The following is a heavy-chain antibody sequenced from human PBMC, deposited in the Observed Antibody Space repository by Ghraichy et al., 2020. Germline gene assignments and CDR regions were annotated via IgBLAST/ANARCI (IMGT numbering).Heavy chain of an antibody. CDR3: AKDRGGYNPLFDY. V-gene: IGHV3-23*01. J-gene: IGHJ4*02. CDR2: IRGTGGST. CDR1: GFTFSTYA. Sequence: LSLTCAASGFTFSTYAMNWVRQAPGKGLEWVSTIRGTGGSTYYAASVKGRFTISRDNSKNTMYLQMNSLRAEDTAVYYCAKDRGGYNPLFDYWGQGILVTVSS. D-gene: IGHD5-24*01.